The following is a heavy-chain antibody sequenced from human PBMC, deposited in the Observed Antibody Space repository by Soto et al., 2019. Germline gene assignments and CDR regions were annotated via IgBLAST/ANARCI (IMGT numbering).Heavy chain of an antibody. Sequence: QMQLVQSGPEVKKPGTSVKVSCKASGFTFTSSAVQWVRQARGQRLERLGWIVVGSGNTNYAQKFQERVTITRDMSTSTAYMELSSLRSEDTAVYYCAAVSGRNTPCHAFDIWGQGTMVTVSS. V-gene: IGHV1-58*01. CDR2: IVVGSGNT. D-gene: IGHD1-26*01. CDR1: GFTFTSSA. CDR3: AAVSGRNTPCHAFDI. J-gene: IGHJ3*02.